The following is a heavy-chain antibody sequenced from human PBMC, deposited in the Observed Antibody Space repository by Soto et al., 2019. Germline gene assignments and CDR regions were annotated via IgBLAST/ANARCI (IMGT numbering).Heavy chain of an antibody. V-gene: IGHV4-4*02. J-gene: IGHJ4*02. CDR1: DGSISSYDW. CDR2: MYRSGGA. D-gene: IGHD2-21*01. Sequence: SETLSLTCVVSDGSISSYDWWTWLRPPPGKRLGWMGKMYRSGGADYSPPLKTRVTISADSSKNHFSLSLTGATASDTAVYYCATGNVDSMLEYWGQGTQVTASS. CDR3: ATGNVDSMLEY.